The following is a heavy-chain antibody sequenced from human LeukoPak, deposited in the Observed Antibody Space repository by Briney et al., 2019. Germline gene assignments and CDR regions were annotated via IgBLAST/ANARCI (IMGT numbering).Heavy chain of an antibody. CDR3: ARDHSSGWLFDY. D-gene: IGHD6-19*01. CDR1: GYTFTSYD. Sequence: ASVKVSCKASGYTFTSYDINWVRQATGQGLEWMGWMNPNSGNTGYAQKFQGRVTMTRDTSTSTVYMELSSLRSEDTAVYYCARDHSSGWLFDYWGQGTLVTVSS. V-gene: IGHV1-8*01. J-gene: IGHJ4*02. CDR2: MNPNSGNT.